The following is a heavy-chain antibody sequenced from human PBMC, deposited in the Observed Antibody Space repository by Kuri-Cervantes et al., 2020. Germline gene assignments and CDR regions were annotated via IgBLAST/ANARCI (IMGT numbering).Heavy chain of an antibody. CDR1: GFTFSNYP. CDR2: ISGSGGST. D-gene: IGHD3-10*01. J-gene: IGHJ5*02. V-gene: IGHV3-23*01. Sequence: GESLKISCAASGFTFSNYPMSWVRQAPGKGLEWVSAISGSGGSTYYADSVKGRFTISRDNSKNTLYLQMNSLRAEDTAVYYCAKDSITMVRGVGGWFDPWGQGTLVTVSS. CDR3: AKDSITMVRGVGGWFDP.